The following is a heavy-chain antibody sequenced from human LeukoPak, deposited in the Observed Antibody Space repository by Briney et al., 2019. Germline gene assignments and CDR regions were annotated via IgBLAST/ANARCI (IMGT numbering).Heavy chain of an antibody. V-gene: IGHV4-34*01. CDR2: INHSGST. J-gene: IGHJ4*02. D-gene: IGHD6-19*01. CDR1: GGSFSGYY. Sequence: NTSETLSLTCAVYGGSFSGYYWSRIRQPPGKGLEWIGEINHSGSTNYNPSLKSRVTISVDTSKNQFSLKLSSVTAADTAVYYCARGGDREQWLAYFDYWGQGTLVTVSS. CDR3: ARGGDREQWLAYFDY.